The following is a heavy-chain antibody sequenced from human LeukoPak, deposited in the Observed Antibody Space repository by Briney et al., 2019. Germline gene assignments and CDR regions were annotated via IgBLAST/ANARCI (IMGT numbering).Heavy chain of an antibody. D-gene: IGHD2-15*01. CDR1: GGSISSYY. J-gene: IGHJ4*02. CDR2: IYYSGST. Sequence: NPSETLSLTCTVSGGSISSYYWSWIRQPPGKGLEWIGYIYYSGSTNYNPSLKSRVTISVDTSKNQFSLKLSSVTAADTAVYYCASSTYCSGGSCYSNWGQGTLVTVSS. V-gene: IGHV4-59*08. CDR3: ASSTYCSGGSCYSN.